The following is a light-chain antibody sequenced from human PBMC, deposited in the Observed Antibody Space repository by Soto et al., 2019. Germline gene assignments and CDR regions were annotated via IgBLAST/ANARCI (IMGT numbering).Light chain of an antibody. CDR3: SSYAGSNTVV. CDR2: EVS. CDR1: SSDVGGYNY. Sequence: QSALTQPPSASGSPGQSVTISCTGTSSDVGGYNYVSWYQQHPGKAPKLMIYEVSKRPSGVPDRFSGSKSGNTASLTVSGXXAEDEADYYCSSYAGSNTVVFGG. V-gene: IGLV2-8*01. J-gene: IGLJ2*01.